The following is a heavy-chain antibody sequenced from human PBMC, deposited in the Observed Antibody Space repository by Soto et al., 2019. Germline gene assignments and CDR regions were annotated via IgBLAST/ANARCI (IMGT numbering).Heavy chain of an antibody. CDR1: GYSFTSYW. V-gene: IGHV5-51*01. D-gene: IGHD2-15*01. J-gene: IGHJ4*02. Sequence: GETLKISCKGSGYSFTSYWIGLVRQMHGKGLEWMGIIYPGDSDTRYSPSFQGQVTISADKSISTAYLQWSSLKASDTAMYYCARRPYCSGGSCRLARYFDYWGQGTLVTVSS. CDR3: ARRPYCSGGSCRLARYFDY. CDR2: IYPGDSDT.